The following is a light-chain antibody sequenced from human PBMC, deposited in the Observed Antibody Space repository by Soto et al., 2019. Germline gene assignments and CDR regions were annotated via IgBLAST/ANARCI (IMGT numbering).Light chain of an antibody. Sequence: EIVLTQSPATLSLSPGERATLSCRSRQSVSSSLAWYQQKPGQTPRLLLYDASNRATGIPAWFSGSGSGTDFTLTGSRLVAVDLAIYDCQQRSRGPLTFGVGTKVEIK. CDR1: QSVSSS. CDR3: QQRSRGPLT. V-gene: IGKV3-11*01. CDR2: DAS. J-gene: IGKJ4*01.